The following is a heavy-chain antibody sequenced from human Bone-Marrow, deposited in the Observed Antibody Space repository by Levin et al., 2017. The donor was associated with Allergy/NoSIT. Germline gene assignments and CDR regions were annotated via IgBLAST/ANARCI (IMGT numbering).Heavy chain of an antibody. V-gene: IGHV4-34*01. J-gene: IGHJ4*02. CDR3: ARVYDSSGYYY. Sequence: SETLSLTCAVYGGSFSGYYWSWIRQPPGKGLEWIGEINHSGSTNYNPSLKSRVTISVDTSKNQFSLKLSSVTAADTAVYYCARVYDSSGYYYWGQGTLVTVSS. CDR1: GGSFSGYY. CDR2: INHSGST. D-gene: IGHD3-22*01.